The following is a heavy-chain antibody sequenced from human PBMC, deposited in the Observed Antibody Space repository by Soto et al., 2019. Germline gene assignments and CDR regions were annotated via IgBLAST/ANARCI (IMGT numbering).Heavy chain of an antibody. CDR1: GFNFANFG. Sequence: PGGSLRLSCAASGFNFANFGMSWVRQAPGKGLQWVASITHNNGATYYADSVKGRFSVSRDNSRNVMYLQMKGLGVDDTAVYYCASDLEADDVSSYFEHWRLGALVTV. CDR3: ASDLEADDVSSYFEH. CDR2: ITHNNGAT. V-gene: IGHV3-23*01. D-gene: IGHD2-21*01. J-gene: IGHJ4*02.